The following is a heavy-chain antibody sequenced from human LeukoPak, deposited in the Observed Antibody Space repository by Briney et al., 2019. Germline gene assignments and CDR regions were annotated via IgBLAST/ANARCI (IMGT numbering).Heavy chain of an antibody. D-gene: IGHD3-9*01. CDR1: GFTFSSYG. CDR3: AKVAYGILTGLDY. V-gene: IGHV3-30*02. J-gene: IGHJ4*02. CDR2: IRYDGSNK. Sequence: PGGSLRLSCAASGFTFSSYGVHWVRQAPGKGLEWVAFIRYDGSNKYYADSVKGRFTISRDNSKNTLYLQMNSLRAEDTAVYYCAKVAYGILTGLDYWGQGTLVTVSS.